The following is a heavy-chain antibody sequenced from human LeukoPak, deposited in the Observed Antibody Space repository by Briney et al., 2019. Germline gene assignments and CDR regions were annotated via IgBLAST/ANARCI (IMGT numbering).Heavy chain of an antibody. D-gene: IGHD3-10*01. CDR3: ARGAGPGWFDP. Sequence: SETLSLTCTVSGGSISSYYWSWIRQPPGKGLEWIGYIYYSGSTNYSPSLKSRVTISVDTSKNQFSLKLSSVTAADTAVYYCARGAGPGWFDPWGQGTLVTVSS. V-gene: IGHV4-59*08. CDR2: IYYSGST. CDR1: GGSISSYY. J-gene: IGHJ5*02.